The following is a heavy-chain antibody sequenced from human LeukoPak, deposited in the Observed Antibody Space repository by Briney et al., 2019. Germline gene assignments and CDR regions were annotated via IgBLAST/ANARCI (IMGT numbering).Heavy chain of an antibody. CDR2: IWYDGSNK. CDR1: GFTFSSYG. Sequence: GGSLRLSCAASGFTFSSYGMHWVRQAPGKGLEWVAVIWYDGSNKYYADSVKGRFTISRDNSKNTLYLQMNSLRAEDTAVYYCGRDDAGDCGCYYYYYNGMAVWAKGPPVTV. CDR3: GRDDAGDCGCYYYYYNGMAV. D-gene: IGHD2-21*02. V-gene: IGHV3-33*01. J-gene: IGHJ6*04.